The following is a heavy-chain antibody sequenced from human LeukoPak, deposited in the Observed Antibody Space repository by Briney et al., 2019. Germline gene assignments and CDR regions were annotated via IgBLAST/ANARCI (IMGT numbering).Heavy chain of an antibody. D-gene: IGHD4-11*01. J-gene: IGHJ4*02. Sequence: PSETLSLTCAVSGYSIRSGDYWGWIRQSPGKGLEWIGSIYHSGSTHYNPSLKSRVTISVDTSKNRFSLMLSSVTAADTAVYYCARNRSLTTTPGFDHWGQGTLVTVSS. V-gene: IGHV4-38-2*01. CDR2: IYHSGST. CDR3: ARNRSLTTTPGFDH. CDR1: GYSIRSGDY.